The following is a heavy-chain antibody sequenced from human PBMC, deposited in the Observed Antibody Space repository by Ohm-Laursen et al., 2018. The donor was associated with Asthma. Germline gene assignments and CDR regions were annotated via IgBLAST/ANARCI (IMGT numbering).Heavy chain of an antibody. CDR3: AKDLAYDSWSGGY. D-gene: IGHD3-3*01. CDR2: ISYDGSNK. CDR1: GFTFSSYG. V-gene: IGHV3-30*18. J-gene: IGHJ4*02. Sequence: SLRLSCAASGFTFSSYGMHWVRQAPGKGLEWVAVISYDGSNKYYADSVKGRFTISRDNSKNTLYLQMNSLRAEDTAVYYCAKDLAYDSWSGGYWGQGTLVTVSS.